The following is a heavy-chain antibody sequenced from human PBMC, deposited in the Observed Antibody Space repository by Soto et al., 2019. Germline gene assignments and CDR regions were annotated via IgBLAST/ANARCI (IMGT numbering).Heavy chain of an antibody. Sequence: QITLKESGPPLVKPTQTLTLTCTFSGFSLSTSGVGVGWIRQPPGKALEWLALIYWDDDKRYSPSLKSRLTITKDTSKNQVVLTMTNMDPVDTATYYCAHRHLWCGESTSGFDYWGQGTLVTVSS. J-gene: IGHJ4*02. CDR1: GFSLSTSGVG. CDR2: IYWDDDK. D-gene: IGHD3-10*01. CDR3: AHRHLWCGESTSGFDY. V-gene: IGHV2-5*02.